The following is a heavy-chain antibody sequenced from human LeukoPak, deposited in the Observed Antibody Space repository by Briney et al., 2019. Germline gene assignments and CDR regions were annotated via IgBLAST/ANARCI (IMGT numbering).Heavy chain of an antibody. J-gene: IGHJ3*02. Sequence: SAEVYCKSSGGTLRSYALSLVRAAPGQGPELKGGFIPLFGTENYAQKFQGRVTTTADKSTSTAYMELISLRSEDTAVYYCASISSITMIVVHLNDAFDIWGQGTMVTVSS. D-gene: IGHD3-22*01. V-gene: IGHV1-69*06. CDR2: FIPLFGTE. CDR3: ASISSITMIVVHLNDAFDI. CDR1: GGTLRSYA.